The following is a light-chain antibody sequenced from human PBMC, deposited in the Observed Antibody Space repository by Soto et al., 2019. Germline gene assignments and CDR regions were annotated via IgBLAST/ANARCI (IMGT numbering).Light chain of an antibody. V-gene: IGKV3-20*01. Sequence: ENVLTQSPGTLSLSPGERATLSCRASQSIDSSYLAWYQQKPGQAPRLLIYGTSSRATGIPDRFSGSGSGTDFTLTINRLEPEDFAVHYCQQYDNSVYTFGQGTKLEIK. CDR3: QQYDNSVYT. CDR1: QSIDSSY. CDR2: GTS. J-gene: IGKJ2*01.